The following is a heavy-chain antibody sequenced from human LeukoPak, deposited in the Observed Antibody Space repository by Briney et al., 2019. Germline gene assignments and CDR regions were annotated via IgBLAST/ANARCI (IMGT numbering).Heavy chain of an antibody. V-gene: IGHV3-74*01. CDR2: INSDGSST. Sequence: AGGSLRLSCAASGFTFDVYAMHWVRQAPGKGLEWVSRINSDGSSTSYADSVKGRFTISRDNAKNTLYLQMNSRRAEDTDVYYCVTRMSSSSLLDYWGQGPLVTVSS. J-gene: IGHJ4*02. D-gene: IGHD6-6*01. CDR3: VTRMSSSSLLDY. CDR1: GFTFDVYA.